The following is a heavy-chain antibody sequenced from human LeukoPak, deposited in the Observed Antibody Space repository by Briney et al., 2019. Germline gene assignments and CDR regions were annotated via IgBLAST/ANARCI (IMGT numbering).Heavy chain of an antibody. CDR3: ARLRPDYGAGPHYYYGMDV. CDR2: ISSSGSTI. V-gene: IGHV3-48*03. D-gene: IGHD4-17*01. CDR1: GFTFSSYE. Sequence: GGSLRLSCAASGFTFSSYEMNWVRQAPGKGLEWVSYISSSGSTIYYADSVKGRFTISRDNAKNSLYLQMNSLRAEDTAVYYCARLRPDYGAGPHYYYGMDVWGQGTTVTVSS. J-gene: IGHJ6*02.